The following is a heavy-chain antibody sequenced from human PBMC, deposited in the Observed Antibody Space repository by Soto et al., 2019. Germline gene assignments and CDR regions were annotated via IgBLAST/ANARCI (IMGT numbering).Heavy chain of an antibody. V-gene: IGHV3-43*01. D-gene: IGHD2-2*01. J-gene: IGHJ6*02. CDR3: AKDPAAALFYGMDV. CDR2: ISWDGGST. Sequence: GGSLRLSCAASGFTFDDYTMHWVRQAPGKGLEWVSLISWDGGSTYYADSVKGRFTISRDNSKNSLYLQMNSLRTEDTALYYCAKDPAAALFYGMDVWGQGTTVTVSS. CDR1: GFTFDDYT.